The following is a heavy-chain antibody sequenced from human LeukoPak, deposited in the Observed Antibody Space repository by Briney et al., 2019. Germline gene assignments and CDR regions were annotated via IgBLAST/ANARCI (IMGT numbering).Heavy chain of an antibody. D-gene: IGHD2/OR15-2a*01. CDR1: GFTFSSYW. Sequence: QAGGSLRLSCVASGFTFSSYWMHWVRQVPGKGLMWVSRVKTDGSNTNYADSVKGRFTISRDNAKNTLYLQMNSLRAEDTAVYYCVRGGPSFWGFPHWGQGTLVTVSS. CDR2: VKTDGSNT. CDR3: VRGGPSFWGFPH. V-gene: IGHV3-74*01. J-gene: IGHJ4*02.